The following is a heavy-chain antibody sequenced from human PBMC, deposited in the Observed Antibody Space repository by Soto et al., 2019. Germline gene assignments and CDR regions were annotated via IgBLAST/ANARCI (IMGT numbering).Heavy chain of an antibody. D-gene: IGHD6-6*01. CDR1: GGSISSSNW. Sequence: QVQLQESGPGLVKPSGTLSLTCAVSGGSISSSNWWSWVRQPPGKGLEWIGEIYHSGSTNYNPSRQTRVTTSVDKSKNLFSLKLSSVTAADTAVYYCALDSSSSHGGLYYYAMDVWGQGTTVTVSS. CDR2: IYHSGST. J-gene: IGHJ6*02. CDR3: ALDSSSSHGGLYYYAMDV. V-gene: IGHV4-4*02.